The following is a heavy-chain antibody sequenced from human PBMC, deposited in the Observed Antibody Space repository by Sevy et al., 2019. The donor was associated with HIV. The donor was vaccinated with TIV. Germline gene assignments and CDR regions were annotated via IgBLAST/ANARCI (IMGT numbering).Heavy chain of an antibody. CDR1: GYTLTELS. CDR3: ATVTGYCSGGSCYSEYFQH. D-gene: IGHD2-15*01. V-gene: IGHV1-24*01. Sequence: ASVKVSCKVSGYTLTELSMHWVRQAPGKGLEWMGGFDPEDGETIYAQKFQGRVTMTEDTSTDTAYMELSSLRSDDTAVYYCATVTGYCSGGSCYSEYFQHWGQGTLVTVSS. CDR2: FDPEDGET. J-gene: IGHJ1*01.